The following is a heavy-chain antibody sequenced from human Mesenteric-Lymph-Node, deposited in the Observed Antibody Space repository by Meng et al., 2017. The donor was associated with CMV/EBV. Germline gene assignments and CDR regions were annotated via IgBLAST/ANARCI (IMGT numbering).Heavy chain of an antibody. Sequence: SETLSLTCTVSGGSVNSDNYYWTWIRQPPGKGLEWIGFMSYSGSTSYNPSLKSRVTMSLDTSKNQFSLNLKSVTAADTAVYYCARGGWGRTIDYWGQGTLVTVSS. CDR3: ARGGWGRTIDY. J-gene: IGHJ4*02. CDR2: MSYSGST. CDR1: GGSVNSDNYY. V-gene: IGHV4-61*01. D-gene: IGHD7-27*01.